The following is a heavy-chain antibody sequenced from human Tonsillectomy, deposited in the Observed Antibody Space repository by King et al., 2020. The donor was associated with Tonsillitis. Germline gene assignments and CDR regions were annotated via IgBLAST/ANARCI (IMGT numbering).Heavy chain of an antibody. CDR2: INEDGSEK. CDR1: GFTFSSQW. CDR3: ANSNYDFWSGYAYYYYMDV. V-gene: IGHV3-7*03. J-gene: IGHJ6*03. D-gene: IGHD3-3*01. Sequence: LVESGGGLVQPGGSLRLSCAASGFTFSSQWMSWVRQAPGKGLEWVANINEDGSEKYYVDSVKGRFTISRDNAKNSLHLQMNSLRAEDTAVYYCANSNYDFWSGYAYYYYMDVWGKGTTVTVSS.